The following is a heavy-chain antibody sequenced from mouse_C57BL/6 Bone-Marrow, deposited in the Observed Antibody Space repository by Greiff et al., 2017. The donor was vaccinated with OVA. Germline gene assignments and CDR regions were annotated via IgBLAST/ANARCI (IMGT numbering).Heavy chain of an antibody. CDR2: IYPGSGNT. CDR1: GYTFTDYY. J-gene: IGHJ3*01. V-gene: IGHV1-76*01. D-gene: IGHD1-1*01. Sequence: VQLQQSGAELVRPGASVKLSCKASGYTFTDYYINWVKQRPGQGLEWIARIYPGSGNTYYNEKFKGKATLTAEKSSSTAYMQLSSLTSEDSAVYFCARTGHYYGSSSWFAYWGQGTLVTVSA. CDR3: ARTGHYYGSSSWFAY.